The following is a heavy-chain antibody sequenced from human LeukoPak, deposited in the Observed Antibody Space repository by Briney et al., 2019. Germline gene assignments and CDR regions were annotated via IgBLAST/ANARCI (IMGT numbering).Heavy chain of an antibody. CDR3: ARDPKGLFYFDY. D-gene: IGHD2/OR15-2a*01. CDR2: ISSSSSYI. Sequence: GGSLRLSCAASGFTFSSYSMNWVRQAPGKGLEWVSYISSSSSYIYYADSVKGRFTISRDNAKNSLYLQMNSLRAEDTAVYYCARDPKGLFYFDYWGQGTLVTVSS. V-gene: IGHV3-21*05. J-gene: IGHJ4*02. CDR1: GFTFSSYS.